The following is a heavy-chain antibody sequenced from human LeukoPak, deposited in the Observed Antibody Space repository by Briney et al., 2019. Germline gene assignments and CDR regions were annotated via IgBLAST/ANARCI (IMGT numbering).Heavy chain of an antibody. Sequence: ASVKVSCKASGYTFTSYDINWVRQATGQGLEWMGWMNPNSGNTGYAQKFQGRVTMTRNTSISTAYMELSRLRSEDTAVYYCARGDFWSGHYEVPVLNWGQGTLVTVSS. J-gene: IGHJ4*02. CDR1: GYTFTSYD. V-gene: IGHV1-8*01. CDR3: ARGDFWSGHYEVPVLN. CDR2: MNPNSGNT. D-gene: IGHD3-3*01.